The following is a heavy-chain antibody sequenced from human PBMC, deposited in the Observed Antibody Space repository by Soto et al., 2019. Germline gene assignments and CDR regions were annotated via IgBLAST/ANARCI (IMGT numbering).Heavy chain of an antibody. CDR2: INEYMTTI. D-gene: IGHD1-1*01. CDR3: TRGGLEPFDF. CDR1: GFTFGKYW. V-gene: IGHV3-74*01. Sequence: EVQLVESGGGLVQPGGSLRLSCAASGFTFGKYWMHWVRQAPGKGLVWVSRINEYMTTINYADSVRGRFTISRDNTRNTLFLQMNSLTVEDTAVYYCTRGGLEPFDFWGQGVLVTVSS. J-gene: IGHJ4*02.